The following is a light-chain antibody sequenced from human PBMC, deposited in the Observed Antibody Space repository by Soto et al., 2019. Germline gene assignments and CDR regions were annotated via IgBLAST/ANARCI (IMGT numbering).Light chain of an antibody. CDR1: QSVNRSY. J-gene: IGKJ5*01. CDR2: GAS. Sequence: EIVLTQSPGTLSLSPGERATLSCRASQSVNRSYLAWYQQKPGQAPRLLIYGASSRATGIPDRFSGSGSGTDFTLTISGLDPEDFAVYYCQQYDNSPMTSGQGTRLEIK. CDR3: QQYDNSPMT. V-gene: IGKV3-20*01.